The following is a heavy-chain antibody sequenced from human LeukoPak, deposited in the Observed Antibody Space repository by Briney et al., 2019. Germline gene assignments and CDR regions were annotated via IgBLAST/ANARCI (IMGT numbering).Heavy chain of an antibody. CDR2: IIPIFGTA. Sequence: ASVKVSCKASGGTFSSYAISWVRRAPGQGLEWMGGIIPIFGTANYAQKFQGRVTITADESTSTAYMELSSLRSEGTAVYYCARGSTVTTGGNDYWGQGTLVTVSS. V-gene: IGHV1-69*13. CDR1: GGTFSSYA. D-gene: IGHD4-17*01. J-gene: IGHJ4*02. CDR3: ARGSTVTTGGNDY.